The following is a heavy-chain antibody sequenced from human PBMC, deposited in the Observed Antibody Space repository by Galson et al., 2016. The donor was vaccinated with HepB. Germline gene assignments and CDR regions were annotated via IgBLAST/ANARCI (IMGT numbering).Heavy chain of an antibody. D-gene: IGHD1-26*01. CDR3: ARHAFLGAKDFHN. J-gene: IGHJ4*02. V-gene: IGHV4-39*01. CDR2: IHHGGST. CDR1: GGSISNTYY. Sequence: SETLSPTCTLSGGSISNTYYWGWIRQPPGKGLEWIGSIHHGGSTYYNPSLQSRFTLSVVMSKNHFSLNLRSVPAADRAVYYCARHAFLGAKDFHNWGQGTLVTVSS.